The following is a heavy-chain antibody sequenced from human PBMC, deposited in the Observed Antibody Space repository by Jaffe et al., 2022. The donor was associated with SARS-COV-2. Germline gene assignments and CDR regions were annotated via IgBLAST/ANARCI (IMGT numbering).Heavy chain of an antibody. V-gene: IGHV3-30*18. CDR2: ISYDGSNK. CDR1: EFTFSSYG. J-gene: IGHJ6*02. Sequence: QVQLVESGGGVVQPGRSLRLSCAASEFTFSSYGMHWVRQAPGKGLEWLAVISYDGSNKYYADSVKGRFTISRDNSKNTLYLQMNSLSAEDTAVYYCAKVRSGSSGDFFGMDVWGQGTTVTVSS. D-gene: IGHD6-19*01. CDR3: AKVRSGSSGDFFGMDV.